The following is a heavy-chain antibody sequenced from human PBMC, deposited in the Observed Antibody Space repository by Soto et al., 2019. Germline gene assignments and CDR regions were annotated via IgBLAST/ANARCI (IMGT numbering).Heavy chain of an antibody. J-gene: IGHJ5*02. CDR1: GFTFSSYA. D-gene: IGHD6-13*01. Sequence: PGGSLRLSCAASGFTFSSYAMSWVRQAPGKGLEWVSTISDSGNSTYSADSVKGRFTISRDNSKNTLYLQMNSLRAEDTAVYYCAKGTSSSWYSWAFDPWGQGTLVTVSS. CDR2: ISDSGNST. V-gene: IGHV3-23*01. CDR3: AKGTSSSWYSWAFDP.